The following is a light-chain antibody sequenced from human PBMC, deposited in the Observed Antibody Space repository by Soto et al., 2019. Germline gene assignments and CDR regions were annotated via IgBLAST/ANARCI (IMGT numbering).Light chain of an antibody. J-gene: IGKJ2*01. Sequence: EIVLTQSPATLSLSPGERATLSCRASQSVSSYLAWYQQKPGQAPRLLIYDASNRATGIPARFRGSGSGTDFTLTISSLEPEDFAVYYCQLRNTFGQGTKLEIK. CDR1: QSVSSY. CDR3: QLRNT. V-gene: IGKV3-11*01. CDR2: DAS.